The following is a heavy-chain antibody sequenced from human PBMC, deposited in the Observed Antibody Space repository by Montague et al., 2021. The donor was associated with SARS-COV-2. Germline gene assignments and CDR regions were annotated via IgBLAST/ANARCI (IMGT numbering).Heavy chain of an antibody. D-gene: IGHD5-12*01. CDR3: ARASWIVATVPDY. J-gene: IGHJ4*02. V-gene: IGHV3-21*01. Sequence: SLRLSFSASGFSFSSYHMNLVRQAPGKGLEWVSSISPSGDYIYSADSLKGRFIISRDNAKNSLYLQMSSLRAEDTAIYYCARASWIVATVPDYWGQGTLVTVSS. CDR1: GFSFSSYH. CDR2: ISPSGDYI.